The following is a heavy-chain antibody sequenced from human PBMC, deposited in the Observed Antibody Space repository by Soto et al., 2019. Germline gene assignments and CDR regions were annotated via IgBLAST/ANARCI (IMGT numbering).Heavy chain of an antibody. CDR1: GFTLSRYS. V-gene: IGHV3-21*01. Sequence: EVQLVESGGGLVKPGGSLRLSCAASGFTLSRYSLNWVRQAPGRGLEWISSITSTSSHIYYSDSVRGRFTISRDNAKNSLYLEMESLRAEDTAVYYCAREGPVLMTAIDAFDIWGQGTVVTVSS. J-gene: IGHJ3*02. CDR3: AREGPVLMTAIDAFDI. CDR2: ITSTSSHI. D-gene: IGHD2-21*02.